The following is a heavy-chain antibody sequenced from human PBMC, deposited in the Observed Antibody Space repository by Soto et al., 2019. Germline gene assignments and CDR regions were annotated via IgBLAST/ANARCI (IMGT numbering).Heavy chain of an antibody. Sequence: GGSLRLSCAASGFTFSDHYMDWVRQAPGKGLEWVGRTRNKANSYTTEYAASVKGRFTISRDDSKNSLYLQMNSLKTEDTAVYYCARVGNHFTRGGLDYWGQGTLVTVSS. J-gene: IGHJ4*02. CDR2: TRNKANSYTT. D-gene: IGHD3-16*01. V-gene: IGHV3-72*01. CDR3: ARVGNHFTRGGLDY. CDR1: GFTFSDHY.